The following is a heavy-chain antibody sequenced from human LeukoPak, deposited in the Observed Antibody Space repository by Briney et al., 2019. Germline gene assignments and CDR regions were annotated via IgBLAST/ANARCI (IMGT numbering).Heavy chain of an antibody. Sequence: PSETLSLTCTVSGGSISSSSYYWGWIRQPPGKGLEWIGSIYYSGSTYYNPSLKSRVTISVDTSKNQFSLKLSSVTAADTAVYYCARGFRLTRDGYNYDAFDIWGQGTMVTVSS. CDR1: GGSISSSSYY. V-gene: IGHV4-39*07. CDR3: ARGFRLTRDGYNYDAFDI. CDR2: IYYSGST. J-gene: IGHJ3*02. D-gene: IGHD5-24*01.